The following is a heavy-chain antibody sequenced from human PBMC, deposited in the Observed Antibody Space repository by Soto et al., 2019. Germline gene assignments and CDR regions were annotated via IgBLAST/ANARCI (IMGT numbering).Heavy chain of an antibody. J-gene: IGHJ4*02. Sequence: EVPLVESGGGLVKPGGSLRLSCAASGFTFSSYSMNWVRQAPGKGLEWVSSISSSSSYIYYADSVKGRFTISRDNAKYSLYLQMNSLRAEDTAVYYCARADYCEELGSGADYWGQGTLVTVSS. CDR2: ISSSSSYI. D-gene: IGHD4-17*01. CDR3: ARADYCEELGSGADY. V-gene: IGHV3-21*01. CDR1: GFTFSSYS.